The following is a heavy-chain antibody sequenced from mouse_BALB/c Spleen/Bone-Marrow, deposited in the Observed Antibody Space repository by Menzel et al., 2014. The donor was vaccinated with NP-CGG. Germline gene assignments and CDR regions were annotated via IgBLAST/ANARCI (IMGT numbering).Heavy chain of an antibody. CDR1: GFSLPRFG. CDR3: ARGDYDYAMDY. Sequence: VQLVESGPGLVAPSQSLSITCTVSGFSLPRFGVHWVRQPPGKGLEWLGIIWAGGTTNYNSALMSRLSISKDNSKSQVFLKTNSLQTDDTAMYYCARGDYDYAMDYWGQGTSVTVSS. V-gene: IGHV2-9*02. J-gene: IGHJ4*01. CDR2: IWAGGTT. D-gene: IGHD2-4*01.